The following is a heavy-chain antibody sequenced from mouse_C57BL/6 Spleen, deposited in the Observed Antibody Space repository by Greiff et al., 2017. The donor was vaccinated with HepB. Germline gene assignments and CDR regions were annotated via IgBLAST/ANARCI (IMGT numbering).Heavy chain of an antibody. CDR2: IDPNSGGT. V-gene: IGHV1-72*01. CDR1: GYTFTSYW. D-gene: IGHD1-2*01. CDR3: ARGGFITTVYYYAMDY. J-gene: IGHJ4*01. Sequence: QVQLQQSGAELVKPGASVKLSCKASGYTFTSYWMHWVKQRPGRGLEWIGRIDPNSGGTKYNEKFKSKATLTVDKPSSTAYMQLSSLTSEDSAVYYCARGGFITTVYYYAMDYWGQGTSVTVSS.